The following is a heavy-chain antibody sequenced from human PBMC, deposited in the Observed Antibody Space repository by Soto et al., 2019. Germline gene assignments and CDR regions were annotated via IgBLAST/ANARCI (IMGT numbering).Heavy chain of an antibody. D-gene: IGHD2-15*01. CDR3: AKAQGYSSIYYYGMDV. CDR1: GFTFSSYA. J-gene: IGHJ6*02. CDR2: ISGSGGST. V-gene: IGHV3-23*01. Sequence: GGSLRLSCAASGFTFSSYAMSWLRQAPGKGLEWVSAISGSGGSTYYADSVKGRFTISRDNSKNTLYLQMHSLRAEDTAVYYCAKAQGYSSIYYYGMDVWGQGTTVTVSS.